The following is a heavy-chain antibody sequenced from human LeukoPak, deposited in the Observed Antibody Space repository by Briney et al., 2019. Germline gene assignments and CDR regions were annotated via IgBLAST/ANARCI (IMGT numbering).Heavy chain of an antibody. CDR1: GFTFTSYA. CDR2: IGGSGVST. CDR3: ATGLPHVATPYYYYYYMDA. V-gene: IGHV3-23*01. J-gene: IGHJ6*03. Sequence: GSLRLSCAASGFTFTSYAMGWVRQAPGKGLEWVSAIGGSGVSTYYADSVKGRFTIPRDNAKNSLYLQMNSLRAEDTAVYYCATGLPHVATPYYYYYYMDAWGKGTTVTVSS.